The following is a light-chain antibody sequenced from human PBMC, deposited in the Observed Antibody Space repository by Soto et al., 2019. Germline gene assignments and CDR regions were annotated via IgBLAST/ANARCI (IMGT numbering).Light chain of an antibody. V-gene: IGLV4-69*02. CDR2: LNSDGSH. J-gene: IGLJ3*02. Sequence: QSVLTQSPSASASLGASVKLTCTLSSGHSSYAIAWHQQQPEKGPRYLMKLNSDGSHSKGDGIPDRFSGSSSGAERYLIISSLQSEDEADYHCQTWGFWVFGGGTKLTVL. CDR1: SGHSSYA. CDR3: QTWGFWV.